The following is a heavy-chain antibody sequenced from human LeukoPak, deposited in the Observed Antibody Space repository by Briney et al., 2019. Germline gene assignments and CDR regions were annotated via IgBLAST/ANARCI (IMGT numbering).Heavy chain of an antibody. CDR2: IYTSGST. V-gene: IGHV4-4*07. D-gene: IGHD6-13*01. J-gene: IGHJ4*02. CDR3: ARDSSSWSFLDY. Sequence: SETLSLTCTVSGSSISSYYWSWIRQPAGKGLEWIGRIYTSGSTNYNPSLKSRVTMSVDTSKNQFSLKLSSVTAADTAVYYCARDSSSWSFLDYWGQGTLVTVSS. CDR1: GSSISSYY.